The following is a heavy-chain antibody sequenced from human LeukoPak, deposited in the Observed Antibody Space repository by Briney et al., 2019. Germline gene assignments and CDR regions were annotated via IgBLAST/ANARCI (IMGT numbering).Heavy chain of an antibody. CDR3: ARGYDSSGYVYYFYYLDV. CDR2: IYYSGST. D-gene: IGHD3-22*01. V-gene: IGHV4-39*07. CDR1: GASISTNSYY. Sequence: PSETLSLTCTVSGASISTNSYYWGWIRQPPGKGLEWIGSIYYSGSTNYNPSLKSRVTTSVDTSKNQFSLKLSSVTAADTAVYFCARGYDSSGYVYYFYYLDVWGKGTTVTVSS. J-gene: IGHJ6*03.